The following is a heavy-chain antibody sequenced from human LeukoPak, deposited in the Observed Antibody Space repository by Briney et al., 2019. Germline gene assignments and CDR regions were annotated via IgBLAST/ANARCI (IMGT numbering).Heavy chain of an antibody. J-gene: IGHJ4*02. Sequence: PGRSLRLSCAASGFSIDDYAMRRVRQAPGKGLEWVSGISWNSGTIAYADSVKGRFTISRDNSKNTLYLQMNSLRAEDTAVYYCAKVGDGSGSYSDYWGQGTLVTVSS. V-gene: IGHV3-9*01. D-gene: IGHD3-10*01. CDR1: GFSIDDYA. CDR2: ISWNSGTI. CDR3: AKVGDGSGSYSDY.